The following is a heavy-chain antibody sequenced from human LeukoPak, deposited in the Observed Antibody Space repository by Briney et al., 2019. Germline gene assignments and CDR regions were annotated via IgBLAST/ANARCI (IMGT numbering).Heavy chain of an antibody. J-gene: IGHJ6*02. Sequence: SETLSLTCTVSGGSISSYYWSWIRQPPGKGLEWIGYIYYSGSTNYNPSLKSRVTISVDTSKNRFSLKLSSVTAADTAVYYCARREPYYYYYGMDVWGQGTTVTVSS. V-gene: IGHV4-59*08. CDR1: GGSISSYY. D-gene: IGHD1-1*01. CDR2: IYYSGST. CDR3: ARREPYYYYYGMDV.